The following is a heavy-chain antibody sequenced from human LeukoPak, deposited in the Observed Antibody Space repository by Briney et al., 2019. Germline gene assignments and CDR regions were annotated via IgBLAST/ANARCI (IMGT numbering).Heavy chain of an antibody. Sequence: GGSLRLSCAASGFSFMNAWMIWVRQAPGKGLEWVGRIKSNADGGTPDYAAPARGRFAISRDDSKNTLYLQMNSLKTEDTAVYYCTTFYHEYSPYWGRGTLVTVSS. CDR3: TTFYHEYSPY. V-gene: IGHV3-15*01. D-gene: IGHD2/OR15-2a*01. J-gene: IGHJ4*02. CDR1: GFSFMNAW. CDR2: IKSNADGGTP.